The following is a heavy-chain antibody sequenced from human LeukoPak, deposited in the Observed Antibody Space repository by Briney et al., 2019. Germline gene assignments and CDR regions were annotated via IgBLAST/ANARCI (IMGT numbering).Heavy chain of an antibody. Sequence: SETLSLTCTVSGGSISSYYWSWIRQPPGKGLEWIGYIYYSGSSNYNPSLKSRVTISVDTSKNQFSLKLSSVTAADTAVYYCATLLTTVTTPPYNWFDPWGQGTLVTVSS. CDR3: ATLLTTVTTPPYNWFDP. CDR2: IYYSGSS. V-gene: IGHV4-59*08. D-gene: IGHD4-17*01. J-gene: IGHJ5*02. CDR1: GGSISSYY.